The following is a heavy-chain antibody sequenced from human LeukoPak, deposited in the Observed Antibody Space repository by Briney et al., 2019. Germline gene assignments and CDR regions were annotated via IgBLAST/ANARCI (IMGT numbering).Heavy chain of an antibody. V-gene: IGHV3-23*01. Sequence: GGSLRLSCAASGFTFSSYAMSWVRQAPGKGLEWVSAISGSGGSTYYADSVKGRFTISRDNSKNTLYLQMDSLRAEDTAIYYCARLLSGWYLADYWGQGTLVTVSS. CDR3: ARLLSGWYLADY. D-gene: IGHD6-19*01. CDR2: ISGSGGST. J-gene: IGHJ4*02. CDR1: GFTFSSYA.